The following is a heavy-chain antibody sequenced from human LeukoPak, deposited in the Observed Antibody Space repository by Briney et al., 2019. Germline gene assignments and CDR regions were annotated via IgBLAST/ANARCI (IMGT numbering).Heavy chain of an antibody. D-gene: IGHD3-22*01. CDR3: ARATMTDLDWFDP. Sequence: SETLSLTCTVSGVSISSYYWSWIRQAPGKGLEWIGYIYHTGSSSYNPSLKSRATMLIDTSKNQFSLKLNSVTAADTAVYYCARATMTDLDWFDPWGQGIVVSVSS. J-gene: IGHJ5*02. V-gene: IGHV4-59*01. CDR1: GVSISSYY. CDR2: IYHTGSS.